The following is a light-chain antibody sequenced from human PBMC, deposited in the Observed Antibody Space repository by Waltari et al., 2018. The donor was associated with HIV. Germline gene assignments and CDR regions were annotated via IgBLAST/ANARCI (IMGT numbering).Light chain of an antibody. CDR1: SSDVGGCNY. CDR3: SSYTSSSTPYV. V-gene: IGLV2-14*03. CDR2: DVS. Sequence: QSALTQPASVSGSPRQSITISCTGTSSDVGGCNYVSWYQQHPGKAPKLMIYDVSNRPAGLSDRFSGSKSGNTASLTISGLQAEDEADYYCSSYTSSSTPYVFGTGTKVTVL. J-gene: IGLJ1*01.